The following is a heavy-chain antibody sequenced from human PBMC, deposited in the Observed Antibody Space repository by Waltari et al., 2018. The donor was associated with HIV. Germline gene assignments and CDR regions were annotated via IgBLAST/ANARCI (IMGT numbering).Heavy chain of an antibody. CDR1: GFTFSSYS. CDR3: VRDWAGGDY. V-gene: IGHV3-48*02. D-gene: IGHD2-15*01. CDR2: ISSSSSTM. Sequence: GSGGGLVQPGGSLRLSCVASGFTFSSYSMNWVRQAPTKGLEWVSYISSSSSTMYYADSVKGRFTISRDNAKNSLYLQMNSLRDDDTAVYYCVRDWAGGDYWGQGTLVTVSS. J-gene: IGHJ4*02.